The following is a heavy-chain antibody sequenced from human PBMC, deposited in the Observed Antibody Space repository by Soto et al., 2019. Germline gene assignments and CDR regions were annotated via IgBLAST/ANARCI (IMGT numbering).Heavy chain of an antibody. CDR3: AREDCSGGSCYSKY. CDR1: GGSISSGDYY. V-gene: IGHV4-30-4*01. CDR2: IYYSGST. Sequence: SETLSLTCTVSGGSISSGDYYWSWIRQPPGKGLEWIGYIYYSGSTYYNPSLKSRVTISVDTSKNQFSLKLSSVTAADTAVYYCAREDCSGGSCYSKYWGQGTLVTVSS. D-gene: IGHD2-15*01. J-gene: IGHJ4*02.